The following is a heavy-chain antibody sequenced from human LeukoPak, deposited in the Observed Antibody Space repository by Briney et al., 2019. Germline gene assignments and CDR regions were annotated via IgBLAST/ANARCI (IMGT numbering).Heavy chain of an antibody. D-gene: IGHD6-19*01. CDR2: INHSGST. Sequence: SETLSLTCTVSGYSISSGYYWGWIRQPPGKGLEWIGEINHSGSTNYNPSLKSRVTISVDTSKNQFSLKLSSVTAADTAVYYCARLEMAGTDHYWGQGTLVTVSS. V-gene: IGHV4-38-2*02. J-gene: IGHJ4*02. CDR3: ARLEMAGTDHY. CDR1: GYSISSGYY.